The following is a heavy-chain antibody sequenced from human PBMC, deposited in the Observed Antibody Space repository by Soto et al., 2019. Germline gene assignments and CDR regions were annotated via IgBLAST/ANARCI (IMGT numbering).Heavy chain of an antibody. D-gene: IGHD2-15*01. Sequence: GSLRLSCAASGFTVSSDYMSWVRQAPGKGLEWVSVIYSGGSTYYADSVKGRFTISRHNSKNTLYLQMNSLRAEDTAVYYCARDLSATYDYDYYYYMYVCGKGTTVTVSS. J-gene: IGHJ6*03. CDR2: IYSGGST. V-gene: IGHV3-53*04. CDR1: GFTVSSDY. CDR3: ARDLSATYDYDYYYYMYV.